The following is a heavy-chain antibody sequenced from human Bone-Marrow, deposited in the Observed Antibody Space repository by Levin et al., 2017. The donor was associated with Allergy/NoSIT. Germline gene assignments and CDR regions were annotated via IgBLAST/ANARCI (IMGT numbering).Heavy chain of an antibody. CDR3: ARQGGMYYDILTGYSAGAFDI. J-gene: IGHJ3*02. CDR1: GGSISSSSYY. CDR2: IYYSGST. D-gene: IGHD3-9*01. V-gene: IGHV4-39*01. Sequence: SETLSLTCTVSGGSISSSSYYWGWIRQPPGKGLEWIGSIYYSGSTYYNPSLKSRVTISVDTSKNQFSLKLSSVTAADTAVYYCARQGGMYYDILTGYSAGAFDIWGQGTMVTVSS.